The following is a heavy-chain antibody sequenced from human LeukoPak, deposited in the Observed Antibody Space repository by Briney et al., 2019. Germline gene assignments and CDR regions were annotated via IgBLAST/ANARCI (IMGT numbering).Heavy chain of an antibody. CDR1: GGSISSSSYY. CDR3: VRRVEMATIISYRYFDL. Sequence: PSETLSLTCTVSGGSISSSSYYWGWIRQPPGKGLEWIGSIYYSGSTYYNPSLKSRVTISVDTSKNQFSLKLSSVTAADTAVYYCVRRVEMATIISYRYFDLWGRGTLVTVSS. CDR2: IYYSGST. J-gene: IGHJ2*01. D-gene: IGHD5-24*01. V-gene: IGHV4-39*01.